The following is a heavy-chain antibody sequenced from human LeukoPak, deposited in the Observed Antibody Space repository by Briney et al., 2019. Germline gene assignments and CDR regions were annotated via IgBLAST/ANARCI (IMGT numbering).Heavy chain of an antibody. CDR2: IIPIFGTA. J-gene: IGHJ5*02. CDR3: ARAMKSGICSTTSCHFRANRWFDP. V-gene: IGHV1-69*13. D-gene: IGHD2-2*01. CDR1: GGTYISYA. Sequence: GASVKVSCKASGGTYISYAISGVRQAPGQGVEWMGGIIPIFGTANYAQKFQRRVTLTADESTSTAYMELNSLRSEDTAVYYCARAMKSGICSTTSCHFRANRWFDPSGHGTLVTVSS.